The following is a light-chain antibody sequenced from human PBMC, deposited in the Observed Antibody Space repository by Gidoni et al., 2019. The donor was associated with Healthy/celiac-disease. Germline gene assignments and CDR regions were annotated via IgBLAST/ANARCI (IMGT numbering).Light chain of an antibody. V-gene: IGKV3-15*01. CDR3: QQYNNWPPWT. J-gene: IGKJ1*01. Sequence: EIVMTQSPATLSVSPGERATLSCSASQSVSSNLAWYQQTPGQAPRLLIYGASTRATGIPARFSGSGSGTKFTLTISSLQSEDFAVYYCQQYNNWPPWTFGQGTKVEIK. CDR2: GAS. CDR1: QSVSSN.